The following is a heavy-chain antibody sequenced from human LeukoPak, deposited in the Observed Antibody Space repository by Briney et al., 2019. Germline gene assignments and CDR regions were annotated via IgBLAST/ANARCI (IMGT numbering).Heavy chain of an antibody. CDR3: AKIAYYYDSSGYLCPDAFDI. CDR2: ISGSGGST. CDR1: GFTFSSYA. Sequence: RGSLRLSCAASGFTFSSYAMSWVRQAPGKGLEWVSAISGSGGSTYYADSVKGRFTISRDNSKNTLYLQMNSLRAEDTAVYYCAKIAYYYDSSGYLCPDAFDIWGQGTMVTVSS. D-gene: IGHD3-22*01. J-gene: IGHJ3*02. V-gene: IGHV3-23*01.